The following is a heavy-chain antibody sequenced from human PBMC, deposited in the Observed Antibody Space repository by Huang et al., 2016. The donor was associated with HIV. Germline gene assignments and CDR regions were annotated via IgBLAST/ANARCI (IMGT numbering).Heavy chain of an antibody. CDR3: VRGPRYVSADWYARLRNYWFFDL. CDR1: GGSFTNYY. D-gene: IGHD3-9*01. CDR2: LNNGGCP. J-gene: IGHJ2*01. V-gene: IGHV4-34*01. Sequence: QQQLQQWGAGLLKPSETLSLTCAVYGGSFTNYYWGWIRQPPGKGLEWIGALNNGGCPQYSPSLKGRVTISLDTSKNQVSRKLTSVSAADTAVYYCVRGPRYVSADWYARLRNYWFFDLWGRGSLVSVSS.